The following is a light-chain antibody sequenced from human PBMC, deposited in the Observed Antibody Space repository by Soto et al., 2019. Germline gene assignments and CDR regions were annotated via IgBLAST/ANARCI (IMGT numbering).Light chain of an antibody. Sequence: EIVLTQYPGTLSLSLGERATLSCRASQSVSSNYLAWYQQKPGQAPRLLIYATSSRATGIPDRFSGSGSGTDFTLTISRLEPEDFAVYYCQQYGSSPRYSFGQGTKLEIK. V-gene: IGKV3-20*01. CDR3: QQYGSSPRYS. CDR1: QSVSSNY. J-gene: IGKJ2*03. CDR2: ATS.